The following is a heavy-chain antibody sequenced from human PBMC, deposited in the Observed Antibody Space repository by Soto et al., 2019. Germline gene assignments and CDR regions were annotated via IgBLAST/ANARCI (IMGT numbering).Heavy chain of an antibody. Sequence: GGSLRLSCAASGFTFSDYYMSWIRQAPGKGLEWVSYISSSSGYTNYADSVKGRFTISRDNTKNSLYLQMNSLRAEDTAVEYYATVLTRIETDAFDIWGQGTMVTVSS. D-gene: IGHD1-20*01. CDR3: ATVLTRIETDAFDI. CDR1: GFTFSDYY. V-gene: IGHV3-11*06. CDR2: ISSSSGYT. J-gene: IGHJ3*02.